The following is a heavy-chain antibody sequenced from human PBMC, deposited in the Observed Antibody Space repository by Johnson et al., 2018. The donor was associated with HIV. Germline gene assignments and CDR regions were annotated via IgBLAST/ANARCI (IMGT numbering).Heavy chain of an antibody. CDR3: AKRGSGWPSDAFDI. Sequence: VQLVESGGGLVQPGGSLRLSCAASGFTVSSNYMSWVRQAPGKGLEWVSVIYSGGSTYYADSVKGRFTISRDNSKNTLYLQMNSLRAEDTAVYYCAKRGSGWPSDAFDIWGQGTMVTVSS. CDR2: IYSGGST. V-gene: IGHV3-66*04. CDR1: GFTVSSNY. J-gene: IGHJ3*02. D-gene: IGHD6-19*01.